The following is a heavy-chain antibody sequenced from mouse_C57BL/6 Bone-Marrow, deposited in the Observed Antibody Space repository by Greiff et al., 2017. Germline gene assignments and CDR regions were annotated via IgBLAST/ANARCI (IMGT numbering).Heavy chain of an antibody. CDR1: GFTFSSYG. J-gene: IGHJ4*01. CDR2: ISSGGSYT. D-gene: IGHD1-1*01. CDR3: ARHDYYGSSFYYAMDY. V-gene: IGHV5-6*02. Sequence: EVKVEESGGDLVKPGGSLKLSCAASGFTFSSYGMSWVRQTPDKRLEWVATISSGGSYTYYPDSVKGRFTISRDNAKNTLYLQMSSLKSDDTAMYYCARHDYYGSSFYYAMDYWGQGTSVTVSS.